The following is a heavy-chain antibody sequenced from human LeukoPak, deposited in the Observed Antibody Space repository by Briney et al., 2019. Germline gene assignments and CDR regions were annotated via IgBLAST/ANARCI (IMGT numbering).Heavy chain of an antibody. J-gene: IGHJ3*02. D-gene: IGHD3-16*01. CDR3: VSMGSDGFDI. Sequence: ASVKVSCKASGYTFSNYAMNWVRQAPGQGLEFMGWINTYNGNPTYAQAFTGRFVFSVDTSVSTAYLQISSLKTEDTAVYHCVSMGSDGFDIWGQGTMIIVSS. CDR1: GYTFSNYA. V-gene: IGHV7-4-1*02. CDR2: INTYNGNP.